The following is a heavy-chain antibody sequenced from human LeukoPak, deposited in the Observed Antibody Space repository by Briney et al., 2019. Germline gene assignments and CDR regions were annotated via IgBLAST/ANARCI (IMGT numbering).Heavy chain of an antibody. CDR2: INPNSGGR. Sequence: ASVKVSCKASGYSFTGYYTHWVRQAPGQGLEWMGRINPNSGGRNYAQKFQGRLTMTRDTSISTAYMELSRLRSDDTAVYYYATKGADTFFDYWGQGTLVTVSS. J-gene: IGHJ4*02. CDR3: ATKGADTFFDY. CDR1: GYSFTGYY. D-gene: IGHD3-16*01. V-gene: IGHV1-2*06.